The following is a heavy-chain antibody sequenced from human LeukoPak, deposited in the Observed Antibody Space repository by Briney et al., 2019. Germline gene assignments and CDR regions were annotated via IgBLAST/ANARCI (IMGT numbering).Heavy chain of an antibody. D-gene: IGHD2-2*01. V-gene: IGHV3-23*01. CDR3: AKGPGYCTSTSCFPDY. CDR1: GFTFGSYA. Sequence: PGGSLRLSCAASGFTFGSYAMTWVRQAPGKGLEWVSATSVSGGSTYYADSVKGRFTISRDNSKNTLYLQMNSLRAEDTAVYYCAKGPGYCTSTSCFPDYWRQGTLVTVSS. J-gene: IGHJ4*02. CDR2: TSVSGGST.